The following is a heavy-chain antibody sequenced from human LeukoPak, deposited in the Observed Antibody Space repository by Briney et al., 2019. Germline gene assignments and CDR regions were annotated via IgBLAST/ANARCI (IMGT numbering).Heavy chain of an antibody. Sequence: PGGSLRLSCAASGFTFSDYYMSWIRQAPGKGLEWVSYISSSGSTIYYADSVKGRFTISRDNAKNSLYLQMNSLRAEDTAVYFCARKGEVTAPTKNAFDIWGQGTMVTVSS. CDR1: GFTFSDYY. D-gene: IGHD2-21*02. CDR3: ARKGEVTAPTKNAFDI. J-gene: IGHJ3*02. CDR2: ISSSGSTI. V-gene: IGHV3-11*04.